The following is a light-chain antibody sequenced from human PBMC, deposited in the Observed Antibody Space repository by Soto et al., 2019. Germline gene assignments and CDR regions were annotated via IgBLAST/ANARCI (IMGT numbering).Light chain of an antibody. CDR3: LQDYNYPWT. J-gene: IGKJ1*01. Sequence: AIQMTQSPSSLSASVGDRVTITCRASQDIRNDLGWYQQKPGKAPKLLIHAVSSLQSGVPSRFSGSGSGTEFTLTICTLQTEDFATYYCLQDYNYPWTFAQGTKVEI. V-gene: IGKV1-6*01. CDR2: AVS. CDR1: QDIRND.